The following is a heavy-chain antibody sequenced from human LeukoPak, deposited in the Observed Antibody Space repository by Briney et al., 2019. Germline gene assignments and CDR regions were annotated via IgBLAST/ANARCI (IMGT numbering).Heavy chain of an antibody. CDR2: ISGSGGST. Sequence: GGSLRLSCAASGFTFSNAWMNWVRQAPGKGLEWVSAISGSGGSTYYADSVKGRFTISRDNSKNTLYLQMNSLRAEGTAVYYCAKRGGYYDFWSGPLDWFDPWGQGTLVTVSS. V-gene: IGHV3-23*01. D-gene: IGHD3-3*01. CDR3: AKRGGYYDFWSGPLDWFDP. J-gene: IGHJ5*02. CDR1: GFTFSNAW.